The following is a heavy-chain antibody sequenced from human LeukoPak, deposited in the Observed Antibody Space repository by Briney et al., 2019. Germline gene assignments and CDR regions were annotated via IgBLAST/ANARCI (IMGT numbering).Heavy chain of an antibody. V-gene: IGHV4-34*01. D-gene: IGHD3-22*01. CDR3: ARFDSSGYYYANWFDP. CDR2: INHSGST. Sequence: SETLSLTCAVYGGSFSGYYWSWIRQPPGKGLEWIGEINHSGSTNYNPSLKSRVTISVDTYKNQFSLKLSSVTAADTAVYYCARFDSSGYYYANWFDPWGQGTLVTVSS. J-gene: IGHJ5*02. CDR1: GGSFSGYY.